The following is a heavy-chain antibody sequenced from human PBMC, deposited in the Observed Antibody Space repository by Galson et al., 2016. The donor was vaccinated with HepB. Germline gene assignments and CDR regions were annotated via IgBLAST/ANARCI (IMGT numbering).Heavy chain of an antibody. J-gene: IGHJ5*02. D-gene: IGHD3-3*01. CDR2: ISGRGDKI. CDR1: GFTFSTYA. Sequence: SLRLSCAASGFTFSTYAMTWVRQAPGKGLEWLADISGRGDKIVYADSVRGRFTISRDNSKNTVFLQMDSLRVEDTALYYCAGSWTWGQGALVTVSS. CDR3: AGSWT. V-gene: IGHV3-23*01.